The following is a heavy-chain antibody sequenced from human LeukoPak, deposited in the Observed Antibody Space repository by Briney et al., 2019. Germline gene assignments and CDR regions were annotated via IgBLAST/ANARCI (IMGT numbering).Heavy chain of an antibody. CDR3: AKTPDRFTVTTFAY. V-gene: IGHV3-23*01. D-gene: IGHD4-17*01. Sequence: GGSLGLSCAASGLTFSSYAMSWVRQAPGKGLEWVSAISGSGGSTYYADSVKGRFTISRDNSKNTLYLQMNSLRAEDTAVYYCAKTPDRFTVTTFAYWGQGTLVTVSS. CDR2: ISGSGGST. CDR1: GLTFSSYA. J-gene: IGHJ4*02.